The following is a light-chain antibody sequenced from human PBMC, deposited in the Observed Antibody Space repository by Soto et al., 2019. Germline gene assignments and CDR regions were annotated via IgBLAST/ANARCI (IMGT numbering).Light chain of an antibody. J-gene: IGKJ1*01. CDR3: QQYNSYVWT. CDR1: QSISSW. V-gene: IGKV1-5*01. CDR2: DAY. Sequence: DIQMTQSPSTLSASVGDRVTITCRASQSISSWLAWYQQKPGKAPKLLIYDAYSLESGVPSRFSGSGSGTEFTLTISSLQPGDFATYYCQQYNSYVWTFGQGTKVEIK.